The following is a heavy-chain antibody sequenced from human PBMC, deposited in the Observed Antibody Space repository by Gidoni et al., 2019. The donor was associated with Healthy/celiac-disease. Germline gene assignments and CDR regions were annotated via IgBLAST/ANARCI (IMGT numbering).Heavy chain of an antibody. J-gene: IGHJ4*02. CDR3: AKVASGDYYFDY. CDR1: GFPFSSYA. V-gene: IGHV3-23*01. D-gene: IGHD2-21*02. Sequence: EVQLLESGGGLGQPGGSLRRACAASGFPFSSYARSWVRQAPGKGLECVSAISGSGGSTYYADSVKGRFTISRDNSKNTLYLQMNSLRAEDTAVYYCAKVASGDYYFDYWGQGTLVTVSS. CDR2: ISGSGGST.